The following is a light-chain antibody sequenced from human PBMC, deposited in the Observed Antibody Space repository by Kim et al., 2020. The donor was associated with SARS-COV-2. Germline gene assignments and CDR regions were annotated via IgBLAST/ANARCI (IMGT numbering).Light chain of an antibody. CDR3: QQYTGSPIT. CDR1: QSVRNGY. Sequence: VLTQSPGTLSLSPGERATLSCRASQSVRNGYLAWYQQKPGQAPRLLIYDASSRATGIPDRFSGNGSGTDFTLTISRLEPEDFAVYYCQQYTGSPITFGQGTRLEIK. J-gene: IGKJ5*01. V-gene: IGKV3-20*01. CDR2: DAS.